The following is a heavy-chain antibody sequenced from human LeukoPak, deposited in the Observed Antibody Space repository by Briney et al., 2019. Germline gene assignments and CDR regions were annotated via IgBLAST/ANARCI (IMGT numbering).Heavy chain of an antibody. Sequence: ASVKVSCKVSGYTLTELSMHWVRQAPGKGLEWMGGFDPEDGETIYAQKFQGRVTMTEDTSTDTAYMELSSLRSEDTAVYYCATRNRGAAAGNWFDPWGQGTLVTVSS. D-gene: IGHD6-13*01. CDR2: FDPEDGET. J-gene: IGHJ5*02. V-gene: IGHV1-24*01. CDR1: GYTLTELS. CDR3: ATRNRGAAAGNWFDP.